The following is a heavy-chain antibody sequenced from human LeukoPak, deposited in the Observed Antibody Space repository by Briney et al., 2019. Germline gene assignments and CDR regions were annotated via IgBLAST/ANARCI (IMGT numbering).Heavy chain of an antibody. CDR1: GFTFSSYC. CDR2: INSDGSTT. V-gene: IGHV3-74*01. Sequence: GGSLRLSCAASGFTFSSYCMHWVRQAAGKGLVWVARINSDGSTTSYADSVKGRFTISRDNAKHTLYLQMNSLRPEDTAVYFCARDLSEYGWFGELYYWGQGTLVTVSS. J-gene: IGHJ4*02. CDR3: ARDLSEYGWFGELYY. D-gene: IGHD3-10*01.